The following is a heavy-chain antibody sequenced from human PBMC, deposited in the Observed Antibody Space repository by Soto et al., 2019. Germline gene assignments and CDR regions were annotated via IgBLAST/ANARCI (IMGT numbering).Heavy chain of an antibody. CDR1: GFTFSNAW. Sequence: GGSLRLSCAASGFTFSNAWMSWVRQAPGKGLEWVGRIKSKTDGGTTDYAAPVKGRFTISRDDSKNTLYLQMNSLKTEDTAVYYCAYSSGWEGEYFDYWGQGTLVTVSS. CDR3: AYSSGWEGEYFDY. J-gene: IGHJ4*02. D-gene: IGHD6-19*01. CDR2: IKSKTDGGTT. V-gene: IGHV3-15*01.